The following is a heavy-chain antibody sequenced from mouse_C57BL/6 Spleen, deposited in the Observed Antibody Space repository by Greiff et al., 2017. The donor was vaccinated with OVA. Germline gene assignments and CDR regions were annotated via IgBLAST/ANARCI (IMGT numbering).Heavy chain of an antibody. J-gene: IGHJ3*01. CDR1: GYTFTSYW. CDR2: IYPGDSDT. D-gene: IGHD2-4*01. V-gene: IGHV1-5*01. Sequence: VQLQQSGTVLARPGASVKMSCKTSGYTFTSYWMHWVKQRPGQGLAWIGAIYPGDSDTSYNQKFKGKAKLTAVTSASTAYMELSSLTNEDSAGYYCTPLTPYDYDGTGFAYWGQGTLVTVSA. CDR3: TPLTPYDYDGTGFAY.